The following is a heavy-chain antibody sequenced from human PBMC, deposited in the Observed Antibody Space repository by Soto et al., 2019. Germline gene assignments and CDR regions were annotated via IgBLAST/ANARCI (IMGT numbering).Heavy chain of an antibody. D-gene: IGHD3-22*01. CDR3: ARDISYYHDDRGYSNFDY. V-gene: IGHV1-18*01. Sequence: QVQLVQSGAEVKRPGASVKVSCRVAGYTFNGYGISWMRQAPGQGLEWMGWVSGNNGDTKYVEKYQGRVTMTIDTSTSKAYMELRSLRSDDTAVYYCARDISYYHDDRGYSNFDYWGQGTLVTVSP. J-gene: IGHJ4*02. CDR2: VSGNNGDT. CDR1: GYTFNGYG.